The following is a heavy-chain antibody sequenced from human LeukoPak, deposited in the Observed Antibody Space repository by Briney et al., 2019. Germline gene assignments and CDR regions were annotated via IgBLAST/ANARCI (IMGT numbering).Heavy chain of an antibody. CDR3: AREYDSSWPS. CDR2: ISDNSGRT. V-gene: IGHV3-23*01. Sequence: GGSLRLSCAASGFSIRTYAMSWVRQAPGKGLEGVSAISDNSGRTYYADSVKGRFTISRDNSKNTLFVQMNSLRAEDTAVYYCAREYDSSWPSWGQGTLVTVSS. D-gene: IGHD3-22*01. J-gene: IGHJ5*02. CDR1: GFSIRTYA.